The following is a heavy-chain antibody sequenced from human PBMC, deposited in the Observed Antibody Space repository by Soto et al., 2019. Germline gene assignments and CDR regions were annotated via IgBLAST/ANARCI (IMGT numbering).Heavy chain of an antibody. CDR1: GASINSYH. D-gene: IGHD3-3*01. CDR3: ARYSDFWSGPVHP. J-gene: IGHJ5*02. Sequence: PSETLSLTCTVSGASINSYHWSWIRQPAGKGLEWIGRLYNTGSTTYNPSLKSRVTMSVDTSKNQFSLKLRTVTAADTAVYYCARYSDFWSGPVHPWGPGILVTV. CDR2: LYNTGST. V-gene: IGHV4-4*07.